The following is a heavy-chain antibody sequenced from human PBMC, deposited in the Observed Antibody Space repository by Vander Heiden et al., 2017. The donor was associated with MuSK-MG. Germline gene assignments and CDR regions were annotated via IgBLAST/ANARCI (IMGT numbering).Heavy chain of an antibody. J-gene: IGHJ4*02. D-gene: IGHD3-10*01. V-gene: IGHV2-5*01. CDR2: IFWSNEN. Sequence: QITLKESGPTLVKPTQTLTLTCTLPGFSISTREVGVGWIRQPPGKALEWLALIFWSNENRDSPALQSRLTITKDTARNQVVITLTNMDPVDTATYYVSLRLRGQFFDFWGQGILVTVSS. CDR1: GFSISTREVG. CDR3: SLRLRGQFFDF.